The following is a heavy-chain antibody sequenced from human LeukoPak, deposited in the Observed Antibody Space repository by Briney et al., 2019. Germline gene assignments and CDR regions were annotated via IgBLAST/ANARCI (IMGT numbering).Heavy chain of an antibody. CDR1: GYTYTSYA. D-gene: IGHD4-17*01. Sequence: ASVKLSGTASGYTYTSYAMHWVRKAPRHTLEWMGWINAGNGNTKYSQKFQRRVTITRDTSASTAYMELSSLRCEDTAVNYCARDLRASRWFDPGGEETLVTVSS. CDR3: ARDLRASRWFDP. V-gene: IGHV1-3*01. CDR2: INAGNGNT. J-gene: IGHJ5*02.